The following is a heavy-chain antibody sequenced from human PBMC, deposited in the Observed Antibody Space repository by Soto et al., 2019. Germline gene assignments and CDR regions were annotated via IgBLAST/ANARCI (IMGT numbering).Heavy chain of an antibody. Sequence: QVHLQESGPGLVKPSETLSLTCSVSGGTISGYYWTWIRQPAGKGLEWIGRIYSSGNTKYNPSLQSRVAMSLDTSNSPFSRRLTSVTAADTAVYYCARGQRFSDWFDPWGQGTLVTVSS. CDR2: IYSSGNT. J-gene: IGHJ5*02. D-gene: IGHD3-3*01. CDR1: GGTISGYY. CDR3: ARGQRFSDWFDP. V-gene: IGHV4-4*07.